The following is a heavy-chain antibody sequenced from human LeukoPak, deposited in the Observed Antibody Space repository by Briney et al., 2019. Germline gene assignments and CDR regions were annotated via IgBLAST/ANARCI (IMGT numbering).Heavy chain of an antibody. CDR2: ISSSSSYI. J-gene: IGHJ4*02. Sequence: TPGGSLRLSCAASGFTFSSYSMNWVRQAPGKGLEWVSSISSSSSYIYYADSVKGRFTISRDNAKNSLYLQMNSLRAEDMAVYYCARATLRDSSGYYVYYWGQGTLVTVSS. V-gene: IGHV3-21*01. CDR1: GFTFSSYS. D-gene: IGHD3-22*01. CDR3: ARATLRDSSGYYVYY.